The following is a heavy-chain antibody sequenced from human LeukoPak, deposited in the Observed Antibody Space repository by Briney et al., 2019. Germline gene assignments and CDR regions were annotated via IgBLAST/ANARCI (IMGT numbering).Heavy chain of an antibody. CDR3: ARDEGSGYYGSGSSQH. CDR1: GGSISSYY. CDR2: IYYSGST. D-gene: IGHD3-10*01. V-gene: IGHV4-59*12. J-gene: IGHJ1*01. Sequence: SETLSLTCTVSGGSISSYYWSWIRQPPGKGLEWIGYIYYSGSTNYNPSLKSRVTISVDTSKNQFSLKLSSVTAADTAVYYCARDEGSGYYGSGSSQHWGQGTLVTVSS.